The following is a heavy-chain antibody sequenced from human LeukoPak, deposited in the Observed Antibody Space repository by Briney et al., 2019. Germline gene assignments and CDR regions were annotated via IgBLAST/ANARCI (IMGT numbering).Heavy chain of an antibody. Sequence: PGGSLRLSCAASGFTVSSNYMSWVRQAPGKGLEWVSVIYSGGSTYYADSVKGRFTISRDNSKNTLYLQMNSLRAEDTAVYYCARYRLVWLPAPVFDYWGPGTQVTVSS. CDR3: ARYRLVWLPAPVFDY. CDR1: GFTVSSNY. V-gene: IGHV3-66*01. D-gene: IGHD6-19*01. J-gene: IGHJ4*02. CDR2: IYSGGST.